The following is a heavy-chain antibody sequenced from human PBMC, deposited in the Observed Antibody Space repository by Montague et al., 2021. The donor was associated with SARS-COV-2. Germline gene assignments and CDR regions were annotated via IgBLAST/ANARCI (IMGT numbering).Heavy chain of an antibody. D-gene: IGHD1-26*01. CDR1: GGSIISTSYY. CDR3: ARVPDCGTYGSGDY. J-gene: IGHJ4*02. Sequence: SETLSLTCTVSGGSIISTSYYWDWVRQPPGKGLEWIGSIYHSGSTYYNPSLKSRVTISIDTSKNQFSLELSSVTAADTAVYYCARVPDCGTYGSGDYWGQGTLVTVSS. V-gene: IGHV4-39*07. CDR2: IYHSGST.